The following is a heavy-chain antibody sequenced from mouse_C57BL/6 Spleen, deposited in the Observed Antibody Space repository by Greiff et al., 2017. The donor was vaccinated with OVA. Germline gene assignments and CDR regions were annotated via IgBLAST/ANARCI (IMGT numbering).Heavy chain of an antibody. J-gene: IGHJ1*03. D-gene: IGHD1-2*01. CDR1: GYAFSSSW. V-gene: IGHV1-82*01. CDR3: ARDGRDYWYFDV. CDR2: IYPGDGDT. Sequence: QVQLQQSGPELVKPGASVKISCKASGYAFSSSWMNWVKQRPGKGLEWIGRIYPGDGDTNYNGKFKGKATLTADKSSSTAYMQLSSLTSEDSAVYCCARDGRDYWYFDVWGTGTTVTVSS.